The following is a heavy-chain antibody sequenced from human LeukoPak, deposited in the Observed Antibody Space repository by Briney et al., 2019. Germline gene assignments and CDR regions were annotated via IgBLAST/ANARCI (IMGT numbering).Heavy chain of an antibody. CDR2: IYYSGST. CDR1: GGSISSYY. Sequence: SETLSLTCTVSGGSISSYYWSWIRRPPGKGLEWIGYIYYSGSTNYNPSLKSRVTISVDTSKNQFSLKLSSVTAADTAVYYCARVREMATIPWFDPWGQGTLVTVSS. V-gene: IGHV4-59*01. J-gene: IGHJ5*02. D-gene: IGHD5-24*01. CDR3: ARVREMATIPWFDP.